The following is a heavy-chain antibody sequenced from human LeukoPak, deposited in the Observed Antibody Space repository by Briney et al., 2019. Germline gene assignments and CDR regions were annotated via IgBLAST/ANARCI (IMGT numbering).Heavy chain of an antibody. V-gene: IGHV3-74*03. Sequence: GGSLRLSCAASGFTFTPNAMNWVRQTPGKGLVWVSRISSDGSSTTYADSVKGRFTISRDNAKNTLYLQMNNLRAEDTAMYYCARDQRVTGRPDIDYWGQGTLVIVSS. CDR1: GFTFTPNA. CDR2: ISSDGSST. J-gene: IGHJ4*02. D-gene: IGHD6-6*01. CDR3: ARDQRVTGRPDIDY.